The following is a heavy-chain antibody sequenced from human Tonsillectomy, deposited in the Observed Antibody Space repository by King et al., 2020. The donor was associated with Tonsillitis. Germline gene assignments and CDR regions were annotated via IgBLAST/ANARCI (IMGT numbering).Heavy chain of an antibody. D-gene: IGHD2-15*01. V-gene: IGHV3-48*04. CDR3: ATELLGYCSGGSCYDGMDV. Sequence: VQLVESGGGLVQPGGSLRLSCAASGFTFSRFSMNWVRQAPGKGLEWVSYISSSSSTIYYADSVKGRFTISRDNAKNSLYLQMNSLGAGDTAVYYCATELLGYCSGGSCYDGMDVWGQGPTVTVSS. CDR2: ISSSSSTI. CDR1: GFTFSRFS. J-gene: IGHJ6*02.